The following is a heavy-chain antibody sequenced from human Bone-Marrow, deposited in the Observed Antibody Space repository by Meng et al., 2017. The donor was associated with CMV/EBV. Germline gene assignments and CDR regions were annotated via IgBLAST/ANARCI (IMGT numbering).Heavy chain of an antibody. J-gene: IGHJ4*02. CDR1: GYTFTSYG. CDR2: ISAYNGNT. CDR3: VVGRGFDY. V-gene: IGHV1-18*01. Sequence: QVQLVQSGAAGKKPGSAVTFSCKVSGYTFTSYGISWVRQAPGQGLEWMGWISAYNGNTNYAQKLQGRVTMTTDTSTSTAYMELRSLRSDDTAVYYCVVGRGFDYWGQGTLVTVSS. D-gene: IGHD2-2*01.